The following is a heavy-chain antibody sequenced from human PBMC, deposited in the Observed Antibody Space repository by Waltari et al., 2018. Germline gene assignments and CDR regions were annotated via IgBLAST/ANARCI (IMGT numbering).Heavy chain of an antibody. D-gene: IGHD6-6*01. CDR3: ARAMAARDFDY. CDR2: IYYSGST. V-gene: IGHV4-59*01. CDR1: GGPISSYY. Sequence: QVQLQESGPGLVKPSETLSLTCTVSGGPISSYYWSWIRQPPGKGLEWIGYIYYSGSTNYNPSLKSRVTISVDTSKNQFSLKLSSVTAADTAVYYCARAMAARDFDYWGQGTLVTVSS. J-gene: IGHJ4*02.